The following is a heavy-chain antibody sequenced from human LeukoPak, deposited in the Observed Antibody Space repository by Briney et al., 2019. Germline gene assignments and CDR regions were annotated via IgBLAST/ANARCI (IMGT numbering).Heavy chain of an antibody. V-gene: IGHV3-11*06. CDR3: ARDQIGSW. CDR2: ISGSSSHI. CDR1: GFTFSDYY. Sequence: PGGSLRLSCEASGFTFSDYYMSWIRQAPGKGLEWISYISGSSSHINYADSVKGRFTISRDSAKKSVYLQMDSLRAEDTAVYYCARDQIGSWWGQGTLVIVSS. J-gene: IGHJ4*02. D-gene: IGHD6-13*01.